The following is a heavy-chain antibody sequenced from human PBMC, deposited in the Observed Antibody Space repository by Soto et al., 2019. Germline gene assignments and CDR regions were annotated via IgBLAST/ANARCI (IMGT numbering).Heavy chain of an antibody. CDR1: GFTFSSYA. CDR2: ISSNGGST. J-gene: IGHJ4*02. D-gene: IGHD6-19*01. V-gene: IGHV3-64*01. Sequence: PGGSLRLSCAASGFTFSSYAMHWVRQAPGKGLEYVSAISSNGGSTYYANSVKGRFTISRDNSKNTLYLQMGSLRAEDMAVYYCARDRAPGSGHKDHLGFWGQGTLVTVS. CDR3: ARDRAPGSGHKDHLGF.